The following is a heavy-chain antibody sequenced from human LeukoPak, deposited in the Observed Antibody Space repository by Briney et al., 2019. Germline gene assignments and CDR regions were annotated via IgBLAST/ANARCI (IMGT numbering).Heavy chain of an antibody. CDR1: GGSFSGYY. CDR2: INHSGST. D-gene: IGHD5-18*01. J-gene: IGHJ6*02. CDR3: ARVRYRRYYYYYGMDV. Sequence: SETLSLTCAVYGGSFSGYYWSWIRQPPGKGLEWIGEINHSGSTNYNPSLKSRVTISVDTSKNQFSLKLSSVTAADTAVYYCARVRYRRYYYYYGMDVWGQGTTVTVSS. V-gene: IGHV4-34*01.